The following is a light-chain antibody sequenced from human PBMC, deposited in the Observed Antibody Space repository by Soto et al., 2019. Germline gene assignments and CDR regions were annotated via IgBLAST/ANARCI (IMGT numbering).Light chain of an antibody. Sequence: DIVMTQSPDSLAVSLGERATINCKSSQSVLYSSDNKNYLAWFQQKPGQPPKLLIYWASIRQSGVPDRFSGSGSGTDFTLTISSLQAEDVAVYYCQQYYSNPRTFGQGTKVEIK. CDR1: QSVLYSSDNKNY. CDR2: WAS. CDR3: QQYYSNPRT. J-gene: IGKJ1*01. V-gene: IGKV4-1*01.